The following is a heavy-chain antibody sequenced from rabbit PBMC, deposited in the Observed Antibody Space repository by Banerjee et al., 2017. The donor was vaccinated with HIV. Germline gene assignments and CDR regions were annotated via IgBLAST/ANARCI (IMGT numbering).Heavy chain of an antibody. Sequence: QSLEESGGDLVKPGASLTLTCTASGFSFSSYWMCWVRQAPGKGLEWIGCINTGSSGNTYYASWAKGRFTISKTSSTTVTLQMTSLTAADTATYFCARDQVDRAFNLWGPGTLVTVS. V-gene: IGHV1S40*01. CDR1: GFSFSSYW. J-gene: IGHJ4*01. CDR2: INTGSSGNT. CDR3: ARDQVDRAFNL.